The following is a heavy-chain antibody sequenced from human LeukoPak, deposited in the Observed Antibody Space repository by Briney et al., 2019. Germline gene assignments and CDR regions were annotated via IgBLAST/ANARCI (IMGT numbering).Heavy chain of an antibody. D-gene: IGHD6-13*01. Sequence: SETLSLTCTVSGDSVNTNNFYWGWIRQPPGKGLEWIGSIYYSGSTYYNPSLKSRVTISVDTSKNQFSLKLSSVTAADTAVYYCARGQQLVNDYYYGMDVWGQGTTVTVSS. J-gene: IGHJ6*02. CDR1: GDSVNTNNFY. CDR2: IYYSGST. V-gene: IGHV4-39*07. CDR3: ARGQQLVNDYYYGMDV.